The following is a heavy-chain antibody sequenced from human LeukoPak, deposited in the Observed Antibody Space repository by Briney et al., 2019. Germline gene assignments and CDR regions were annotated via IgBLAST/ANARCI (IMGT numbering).Heavy chain of an antibody. CDR3: ARDNSYGLFDY. Sequence: SETLSLTCTVSGGSISSSSYYWGWIRQPPGKGLEWIGSIYYSGSTYYNPSLKSRVTISVDTSKNQFSLKLSSVTAADTAVYYCARDNSYGLFDYWGQGTLVTVSS. V-gene: IGHV4-39*07. CDR1: GGSISSSSYY. J-gene: IGHJ4*02. CDR2: IYYSGST. D-gene: IGHD5-18*01.